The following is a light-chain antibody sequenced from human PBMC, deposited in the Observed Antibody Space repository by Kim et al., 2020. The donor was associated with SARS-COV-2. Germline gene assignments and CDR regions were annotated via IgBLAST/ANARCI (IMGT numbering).Light chain of an antibody. Sequence: DIQMTQSPSSLSACVGDRVTITCQASQDISNYLNWYQQKPGKAPKLLIYDASNLETGVPSRFSGSGSGTDFTFTISSLQPEDIATYYCQQYDNLPFTFGGGTKVDIK. CDR1: QDISNY. V-gene: IGKV1-33*01. CDR2: DAS. CDR3: QQYDNLPFT. J-gene: IGKJ4*01.